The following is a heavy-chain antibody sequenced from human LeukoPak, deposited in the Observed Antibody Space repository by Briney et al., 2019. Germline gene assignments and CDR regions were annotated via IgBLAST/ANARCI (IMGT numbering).Heavy chain of an antibody. CDR1: GYPFTSSD. D-gene: IGHD7-27*01. Sequence: GASVKVSCKAYGYPFTSSDINWVRQAPGQGLEWMGWISPYNGNTNNAQKVQGRVTMTTDTSTSTAYMELRSLTSDDTAMYYCAREEMGTTDYWGQGTLVTVSS. CDR3: AREEMGTTDY. J-gene: IGHJ4*02. CDR2: ISPYNGNT. V-gene: IGHV1-18*01.